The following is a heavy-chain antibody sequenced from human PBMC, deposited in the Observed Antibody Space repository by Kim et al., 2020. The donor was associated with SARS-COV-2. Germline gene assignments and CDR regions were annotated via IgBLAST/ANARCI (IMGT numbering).Heavy chain of an antibody. D-gene: IGHD3-22*01. J-gene: IGHJ4*01. Sequence: GGSLRLSFVASGFTFSNYGMHWVRQAPGKGLEWVGIVSYEGRNTYYSTSVKGRFTISRDNSKNTVFLQMNSLTTEDTALYYCVKEAGFTMIVVDYYFDY. CDR2: VSYEGRNT. CDR3: VKEAGFTMIVVDYYFDY. CDR1: GFTFSNYG. V-gene: IGHV3-30*18.